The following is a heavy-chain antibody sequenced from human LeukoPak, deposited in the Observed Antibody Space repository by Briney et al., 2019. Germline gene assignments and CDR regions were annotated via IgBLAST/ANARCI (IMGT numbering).Heavy chain of an antibody. D-gene: IGHD3-10*01. CDR2: INQYGNER. Sequence: GGSLRLSCAASGFTFSTYWMNWVRQAPGKGLEWVANINQYGNERYYVDSVKGRFTISRDNGKNSLYLEMNSLRAEDTAVYYCATGTEMDRGVIINGHLDYWGQGTLVTASS. J-gene: IGHJ4*02. V-gene: IGHV3-7*01. CDR1: GFTFSTYW. CDR3: ATGTEMDRGVIINGHLDY.